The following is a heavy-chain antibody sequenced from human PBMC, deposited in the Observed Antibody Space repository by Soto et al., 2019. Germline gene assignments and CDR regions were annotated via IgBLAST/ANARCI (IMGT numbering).Heavy chain of an antibody. CDR1: GGSISSGGYY. CDR3: AGGEDFDWSFDY. J-gene: IGHJ4*02. D-gene: IGHD3-9*01. V-gene: IGHV4-31*03. Sequence: QVQLQESGPGLVKPSQTLSLTCTVSGGSISSGGYYWSWIRQHPGKGLEWIGYIYYSGSTYYNPSLKSRVTILVYTSKNQFSLTLSSVTAADTAVYYCAGGEDFDWSFDYWGQGTLVTVSS. CDR2: IYYSGST.